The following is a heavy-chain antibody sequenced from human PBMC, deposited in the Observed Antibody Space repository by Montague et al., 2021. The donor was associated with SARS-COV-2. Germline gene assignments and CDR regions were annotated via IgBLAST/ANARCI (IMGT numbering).Heavy chain of an antibody. Sequence: SETLSLTCTVSGGSISSSSYYWGWIRQPPGKGLEWIGSIYYSGSTYYXXXLKSRVTISVDTSKNRFSLKLSSVTAADTAVYYCARQSPVTIIVVVIRGRFDYWGQGTLVTVSS. J-gene: IGHJ4*02. CDR2: IYYSGST. CDR3: ARQSPVTIIVVVIRGRFDY. CDR1: GGSISSSSYY. D-gene: IGHD3-22*01. V-gene: IGHV4-39*01.